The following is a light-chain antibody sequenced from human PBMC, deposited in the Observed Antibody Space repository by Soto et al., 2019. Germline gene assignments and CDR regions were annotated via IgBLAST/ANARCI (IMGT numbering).Light chain of an antibody. Sequence: EIVLTQSPGTLSLSPGGRATLSCRASQSVSRNYVAWYQQKPGQSPRLLIYAASRRATAVPDRFSGSGSGTDFTLTINRLEPEDFAVYYCQQYGTSGYTFGQGTKLDI. J-gene: IGKJ2*01. CDR1: QSVSRNY. CDR3: QQYGTSGYT. V-gene: IGKV3-20*01. CDR2: AAS.